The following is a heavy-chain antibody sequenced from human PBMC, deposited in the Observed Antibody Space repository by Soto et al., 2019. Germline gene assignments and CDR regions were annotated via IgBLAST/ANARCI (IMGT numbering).Heavy chain of an antibody. CDR2: ISSSSSYI. D-gene: IGHD3-22*01. Sequence: GVPMSLSCTASGFPFSSHSMNWIGPATGKGLEWVSSISSSSSYIYYADSVKGRFTISRDNAKNSLYLQMNSLRAEDTAGYDCARDYYDSSDFGCDYWGQGTLVTVSA. V-gene: IGHV3-21*01. CDR1: GFPFSSHS. J-gene: IGHJ4*02. CDR3: ARDYYDSSDFGCDY.